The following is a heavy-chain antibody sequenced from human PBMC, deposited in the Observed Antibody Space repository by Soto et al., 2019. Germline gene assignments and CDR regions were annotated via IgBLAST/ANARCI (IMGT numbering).Heavy chain of an antibody. D-gene: IGHD3-9*01. J-gene: IGHJ4*02. CDR2: IYYSGST. CDR1: GGSISSYY. CDR3: ARDRGILTGNFDY. Sequence: SETLSLTCTVSGGSISSYYWSWIRQPPGKGLEWIGYIYYSGSTNYNPSLKSRVTISVDTSKNQFSLKLSSVTAADTAVYYCARDRGILTGNFDYWGQGTLVTVSS. V-gene: IGHV4-59*01.